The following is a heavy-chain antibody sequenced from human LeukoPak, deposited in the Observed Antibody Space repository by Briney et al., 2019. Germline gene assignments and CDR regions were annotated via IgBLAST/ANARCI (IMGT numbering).Heavy chain of an antibody. Sequence: PSETLSLTVALLGLSITNMDWSWIRQPPGKGLEVIAYTYINGHTNYNPSLTSPVSISLDTIKNQLFLKMSSVTAADTAVYYSARTARVFDYWGQGILVTVSS. CDR1: GLSITNMD. J-gene: IGHJ4*02. D-gene: IGHD5-18*01. CDR2: TYINGHT. CDR3: ARTARVFDY. V-gene: IGHV4-4*09.